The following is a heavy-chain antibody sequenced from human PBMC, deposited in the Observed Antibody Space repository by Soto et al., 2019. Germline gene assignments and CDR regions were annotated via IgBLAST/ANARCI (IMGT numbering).Heavy chain of an antibody. D-gene: IGHD3-22*01. CDR1: GFTFGDYA. J-gene: IGHJ5*02. CDR2: IRSTPYGGTP. Sequence: GGSLRLSCTASGFTFGDYAMSWFRQAPGKGLEWVSFIRSTPYGGTPEYAASVKGRFTASRDDSKSTAYLQMDSLQIEDTAVYYCTPSRPPDSSGYFYRWFDPWGQGT. V-gene: IGHV3-49*03. CDR3: TPSRPPDSSGYFYRWFDP.